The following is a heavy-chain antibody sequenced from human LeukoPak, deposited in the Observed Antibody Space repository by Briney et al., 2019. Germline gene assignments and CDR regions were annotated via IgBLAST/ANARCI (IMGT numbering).Heavy chain of an antibody. Sequence: SETLPLTCTVSGGSISVYYWSWIRQPPGKGLEWIAYIDYTGSTKYNPPLRSRVTISLDAPNNQIFLNLSSVTATDTAVYYCARPDSHLSAFDIWGQGTMVSVSS. CDR2: IDYTGST. V-gene: IGHV4-59*08. CDR1: GGSISVYY. D-gene: IGHD2-21*01. J-gene: IGHJ3*02. CDR3: ARPDSHLSAFDI.